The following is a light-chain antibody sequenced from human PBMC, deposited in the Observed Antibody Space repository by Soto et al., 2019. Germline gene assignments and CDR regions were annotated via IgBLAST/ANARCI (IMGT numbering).Light chain of an antibody. Sequence: QPVLTQPRSVSGSPGQSVTISCTGTNSDVGGYNYVSWYQQHPGRAPKLMIYDVSKRPSGVPDRFSASKSGNTASLTISGLQAEDEADYYCCSYAGSYTFLFGGGTQLTVL. CDR2: DVS. CDR3: CSYAGSYTFL. V-gene: IGLV2-11*01. CDR1: NSDVGGYNY. J-gene: IGLJ2*01.